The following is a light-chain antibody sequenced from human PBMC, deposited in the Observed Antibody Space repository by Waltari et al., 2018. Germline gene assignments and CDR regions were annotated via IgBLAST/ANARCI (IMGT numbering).Light chain of an antibody. J-gene: IGLJ2*01. CDR3: SSYRSSSTLVV. Sequence: KVPKPLIYDVTNRPSGVSNRFSGSKSGSTASLTISGLQAEDEADYYCSSYRSSSTLVVFGGGTKLIVL. V-gene: IGLV2-14*03. CDR2: DVT.